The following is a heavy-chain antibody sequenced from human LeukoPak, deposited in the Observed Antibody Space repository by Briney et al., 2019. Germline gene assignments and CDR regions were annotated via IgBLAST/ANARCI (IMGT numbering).Heavy chain of an antibody. CDR1: GYTFTGYY. V-gene: IGHV1-2*02. CDR2: INPNSGGT. D-gene: IGHD1-26*01. Sequence: ASVKVSCKASGYTFTGYYMHWVRQAPGQGLGWMGWINPNSGGTNYAQKFQGRVTMTRDTSISTAYMELSRLRSDDTAVYYCARDRVWIVGARSAFDIWGQGTMVTVSS. CDR3: ARDRVWIVGARSAFDI. J-gene: IGHJ3*02.